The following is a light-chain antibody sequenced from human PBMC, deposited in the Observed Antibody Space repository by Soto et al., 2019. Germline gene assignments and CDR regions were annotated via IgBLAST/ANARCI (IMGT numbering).Light chain of an antibody. V-gene: IGKV3-20*01. Sequence: VVTQKQGTLSLSPGERATLACGASQSVSSRSLAWYQQKPGQAPRLLISDASNRAADIPDRFSGSGSGTDFTLTINRLEPEDFAVYYCQQYAGSPRTFGQLT. CDR3: QQYAGSPRT. CDR1: QSVSSRS. J-gene: IGKJ1*01. CDR2: DAS.